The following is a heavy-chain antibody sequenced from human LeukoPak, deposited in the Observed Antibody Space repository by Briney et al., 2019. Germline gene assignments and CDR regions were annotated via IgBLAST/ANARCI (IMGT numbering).Heavy chain of an antibody. V-gene: IGHV3-53*05. CDR1: GFTVSHNY. D-gene: IGHD5-18*01. J-gene: IGHJ4*02. CDR2: IYSGGST. Sequence: PGGSLRLSCAASGFTVSHNYMTWVRQAPGKGLEWVSIIYSGGSTYYADSVKGRFTISRDNSKNTLYLQMNSLRAEDTAVYYCAKDVSRGYSYGPDYWGQGTLVTVSS. CDR3: AKDVSRGYSYGPDY.